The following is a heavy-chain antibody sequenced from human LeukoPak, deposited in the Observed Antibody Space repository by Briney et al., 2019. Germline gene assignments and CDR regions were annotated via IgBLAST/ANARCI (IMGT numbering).Heavy chain of an antibody. CDR3: AIAVFSGGSDSWFDP. D-gene: IGHD1-26*01. CDR1: GGSFSAYY. J-gene: IGHJ5*02. CDR2: INHSGST. Sequence: PSETLSLTCAVYGGSFSAYYWSWIRRPPGKGLEWIGEINHSGSTNYNPSLKSRLTMSVDTSKNQFSLNLSSLTAADTGVYYCAIAVFSGGSDSWFDPWGQGTLVIVSS. V-gene: IGHV4-34*01.